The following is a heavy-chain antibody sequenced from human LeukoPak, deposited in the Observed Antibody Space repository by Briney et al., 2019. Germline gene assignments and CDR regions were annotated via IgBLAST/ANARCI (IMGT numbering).Heavy chain of an antibody. D-gene: IGHD2-2*01. CDR1: GFTFSDYY. V-gene: IGHV3-11*04. CDR2: ISSRGSTM. J-gene: IGHJ2*01. CDR3: VRSVSSTSQSFDL. Sequence: GGSLRLSCPASGFTFSDYYMNWIRQAPGKELEWVSYISSRGSTMDYTDSVKGRFTISRDNAKNSLYLQMNSLRAEDTAVYYCVRSVSSTSQSFDLWGRGTLVTVSS.